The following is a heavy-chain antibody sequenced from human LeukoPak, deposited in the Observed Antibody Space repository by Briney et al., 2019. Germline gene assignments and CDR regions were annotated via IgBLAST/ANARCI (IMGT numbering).Heavy chain of an antibody. CDR1: GFTFSSYG. Sequence: PGGSLRLSCAASGFTFSSYGMHWVRQAPGKGLEWVAFIRYDGTNKYYADSVKGRFTISRDSSKNTPYLQMNSLRAGDTAVYYCAKDRESNIVLVPAAVDYWGQGTLVTVSS. CDR2: IRYDGTNK. V-gene: IGHV3-30*02. CDR3: AKDRESNIVLVPAAVDY. D-gene: IGHD2-2*01. J-gene: IGHJ4*02.